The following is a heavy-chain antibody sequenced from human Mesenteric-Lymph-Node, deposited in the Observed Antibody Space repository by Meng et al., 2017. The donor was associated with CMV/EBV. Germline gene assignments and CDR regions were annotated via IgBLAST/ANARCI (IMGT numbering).Heavy chain of an antibody. CDR3: ARDGYYDSSGDY. Sequence: SETLSLTCTVSGGSISSSSYYWGWIRQPPGKGLEWIGSIYYSGSTYYNPSLKSRVTISVDTSKNQFSLKLSSVTAADTAVYYCARDGYYDSSGDYWGQGTLVTVSS. CDR1: GGSISSSSYY. CDR2: IYYSGST. D-gene: IGHD3-22*01. J-gene: IGHJ4*02. V-gene: IGHV4-39*07.